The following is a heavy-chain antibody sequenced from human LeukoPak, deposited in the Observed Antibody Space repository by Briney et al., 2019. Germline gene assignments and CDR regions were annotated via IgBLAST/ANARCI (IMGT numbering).Heavy chain of an antibody. V-gene: IGHV3-23*01. CDR3: AKGSGSGWYGWFDP. D-gene: IGHD6-19*01. CDR1: RFTFSGYA. CDR2: IDASGVNT. Sequence: GGSLRLSCAASRFTFSGYAMYWVRQAPGKGLEWVSCIDASGVNTYYADSVKGRFTISRDNSRDTLYLQMNSLRVEDTAVYYCAKGSGSGWYGWFDPWGQGTLVTVSS. J-gene: IGHJ5*02.